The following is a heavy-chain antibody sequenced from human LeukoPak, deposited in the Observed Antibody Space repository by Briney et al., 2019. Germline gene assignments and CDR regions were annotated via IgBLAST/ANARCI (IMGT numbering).Heavy chain of an antibody. CDR3: ARASHQWELRLYGMDV. CDR2: ISYDGSNK. D-gene: IGHD1-26*01. J-gene: IGHJ6*02. Sequence: GGSLRLSCAASGFTFSSYAMHWVRQAPGKGLEWVAAISYDGSNKYYADSVKGRFTISRDNSKNTLYLQMNSLRAEDTAVYYCARASHQWELRLYGMDVWGQGTTVTVSS. V-gene: IGHV3-30-3*01. CDR1: GFTFSSYA.